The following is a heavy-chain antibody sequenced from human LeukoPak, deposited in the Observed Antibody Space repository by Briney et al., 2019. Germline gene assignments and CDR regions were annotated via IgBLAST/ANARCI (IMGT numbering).Heavy chain of an antibody. J-gene: IGHJ4*02. CDR3: VISYGSGRRKPQGGY. CDR2: TNNDGSYT. Sequence: PGGSLRLSCVASRFTLSTYWMNWVRQAPGKGLVWVARTNNDGSYTDYADSVKGRFIISRDNAKNTLYLQMNSLRVEDTAMYYCVISYGSGRRKPQGGYWGQGTLVTVSS. D-gene: IGHD3-10*01. CDR1: RFTLSTYW. V-gene: IGHV3-74*01.